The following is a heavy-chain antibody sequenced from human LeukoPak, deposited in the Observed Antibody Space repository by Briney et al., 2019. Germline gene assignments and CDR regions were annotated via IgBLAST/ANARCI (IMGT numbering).Heavy chain of an antibody. D-gene: IGHD5-12*01. CDR2: ISSNGNDK. Sequence: PGGSLRLSCAASGVTFSNGMHWVRQAPGKGLEWVALISSNGNDKLYGDSVKGRFTISRDDSKSTLYLQMNSLRVEDTAVYYCTTKVIRGNSGDDYDDWGQGTLVTVSS. V-gene: IGHV3-30*03. J-gene: IGHJ4*02. CDR1: GVTFSNG. CDR3: TTKVIRGNSGDDYDD.